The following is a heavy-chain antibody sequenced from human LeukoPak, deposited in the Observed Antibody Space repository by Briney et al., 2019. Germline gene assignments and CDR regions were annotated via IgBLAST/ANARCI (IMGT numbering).Heavy chain of an antibody. J-gene: IGHJ4*02. Sequence: SETLSLTCTVSGGSINNYYWSWIRKTAGKGLEWVGRIYTTGGPDYNPSLESRVSISVDTSKNQFSLNLRSVTAADTAVYYCASVGTTVTSSDYWGQGTLVTVSS. D-gene: IGHD4-17*01. CDR1: GGSINNYY. CDR2: IYTTGGP. V-gene: IGHV4-4*07. CDR3: ASVGTTVTSSDY.